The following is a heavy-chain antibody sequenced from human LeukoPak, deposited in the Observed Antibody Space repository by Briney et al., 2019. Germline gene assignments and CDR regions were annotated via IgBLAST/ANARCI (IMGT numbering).Heavy chain of an antibody. V-gene: IGHV3-23*01. J-gene: IGHJ6*03. Sequence: GGSLRLSCAASGFTFSSYEMNWVRQAPGKGLEWVSGITGSSGTAYHAGSVRGRFTISRDEAKNTLYLQMSSLRVDDTAIYHCAKSGASPLYHMDVWGKGATVTVSS. CDR2: ITGSSGTA. CDR3: AKSGASPLYHMDV. D-gene: IGHD1-26*01. CDR1: GFTFSSYE.